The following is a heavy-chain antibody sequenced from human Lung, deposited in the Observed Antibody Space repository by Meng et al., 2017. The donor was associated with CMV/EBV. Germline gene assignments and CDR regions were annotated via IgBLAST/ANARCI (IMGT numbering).Heavy chain of an antibody. Sequence: SVKVSXKASGYTFTNNYIHWVRQAPGQGLEWMGTINPSGGSTRYTQKFQGRVTMTRDTSTATVYMEVSSLRSEDTAVYYCARDPYYDFWDGYYAAYYYFGLDDWGQGTTVXVSS. J-gene: IGHJ6*02. CDR2: INPSGGST. D-gene: IGHD3-3*01. V-gene: IGHV1-46*01. CDR1: GYTFTNNY. CDR3: ARDPYYDFWDGYYAAYYYFGLDD.